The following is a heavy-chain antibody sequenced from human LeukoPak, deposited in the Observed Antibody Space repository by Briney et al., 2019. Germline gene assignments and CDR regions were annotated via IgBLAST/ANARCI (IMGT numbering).Heavy chain of an antibody. Sequence: ASVKVSCKESSGXFGTHAISWVRQAPGQGLEWMGRIIPVLGIINYAQDFQGRVTITADKATYTAFLELSSLRSDYTAVYYCAKLHYCTTSSCSDWFDPWGQGTLVTVSS. J-gene: IGHJ5*02. CDR1: SGXFGTHA. CDR2: IIPVLGII. CDR3: AKLHYCTTSSCSDWFDP. D-gene: IGHD2-8*01. V-gene: IGHV1-69*04.